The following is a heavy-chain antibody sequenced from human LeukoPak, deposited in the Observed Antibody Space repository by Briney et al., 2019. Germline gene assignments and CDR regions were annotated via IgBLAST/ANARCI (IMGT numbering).Heavy chain of an antibody. CDR3: ARVPVLYSSGWYWFDP. D-gene: IGHD6-19*01. V-gene: IGHV1-8*01. CDR2: MNPNSGNT. Sequence: ASVKVSCKASGYTFTSYDINWVRQATGQGLEWMGWMNPNSGNTGYAQEFQGRVTMTRNTSISTAYMELSSLRSEDTAVYYCARVPVLYSSGWYWFDPWGQGTLVTVSS. CDR1: GYTFTSYD. J-gene: IGHJ5*02.